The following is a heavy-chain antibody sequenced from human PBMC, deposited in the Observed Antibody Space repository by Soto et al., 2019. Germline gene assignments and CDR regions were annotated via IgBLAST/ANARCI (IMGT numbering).Heavy chain of an antibody. J-gene: IGHJ4*02. Sequence: QVQLVQSGAEVRQPASSVKVSCKTSGGTFSSYAISWVRQAPGQGLEWMGGIVPIVGTTTYAQKIQGRVTITADEATSTAYMQLSRLRSDDTAVYYCVRVVAIPGYPDHWGQGTLVPVSS. V-gene: IGHV1-69*12. CDR2: IVPIVGTT. CDR3: VRVVAIPGYPDH. D-gene: IGHD5-12*01. CDR1: GGTFSSYA.